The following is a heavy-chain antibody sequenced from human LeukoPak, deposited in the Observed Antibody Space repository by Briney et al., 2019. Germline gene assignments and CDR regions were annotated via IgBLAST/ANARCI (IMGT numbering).Heavy chain of an antibody. V-gene: IGHV5-51*01. CDR3: ARSARVDYGSYYYYYMDV. Sequence: GESLKISCKGSGYSFTSYWIGWVRQMPGKGLEWMGIIYPGDSDTRYSPSFQGQVTISADKSISTAYLQWSSLKASDTAMYYCARSARVDYGSYYYYYMDVWGKGTTVTISS. CDR1: GYSFTSYW. J-gene: IGHJ6*03. D-gene: IGHD3-10*01. CDR2: IYPGDSDT.